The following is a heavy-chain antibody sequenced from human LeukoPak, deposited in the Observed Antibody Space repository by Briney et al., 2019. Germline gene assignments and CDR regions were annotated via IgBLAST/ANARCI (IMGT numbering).Heavy chain of an antibody. Sequence: HTGGSLRLSCAASGFTFSTYAMTWVRQAPGKGLEWVSSITGTGDGTSAADSVKGRFTISRDNAKNSLSLQMNSLRAEDTAVYYCARHPAYCGGDCYTDFWGQGTLVTVSS. D-gene: IGHD2-21*02. V-gene: IGHV3-23*01. J-gene: IGHJ4*02. CDR1: GFTFSTYA. CDR3: ARHPAYCGGDCYTDF. CDR2: ITGTGDGT.